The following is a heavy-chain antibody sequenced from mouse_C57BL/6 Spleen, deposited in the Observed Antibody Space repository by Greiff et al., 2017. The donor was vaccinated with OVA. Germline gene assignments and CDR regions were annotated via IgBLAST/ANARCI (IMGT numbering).Heavy chain of an antibody. J-gene: IGHJ1*03. CDR1: GFTFSNYW. V-gene: IGHV6-3*01. Sequence: EVKLQESGGGLVQPGGSMKLSCVASGFTFSNYWMNWVRQSPEKGLEWVAQIRLKSDNYATHYAESVKGRFTISRDDSKSSVYLQMNNLRAEDTGIYYCTGLYRLRFEDWYFDVWGTGTTVTVSS. CDR3: TGLYRLRFEDWYFDV. D-gene: IGHD1-1*01. CDR2: IRLKSDNYAT.